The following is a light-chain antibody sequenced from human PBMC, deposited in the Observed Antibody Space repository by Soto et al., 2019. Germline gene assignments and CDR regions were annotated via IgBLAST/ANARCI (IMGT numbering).Light chain of an antibody. V-gene: IGKV3-20*01. CDR1: QSVGGNY. CDR3: QQYGTSPWA. CDR2: AAS. J-gene: IGKJ1*01. Sequence: EIVLTQFPGTLSLSPGERATLSCRASQSVGGNYVAWYQQKPGQAPRVIIYAASNRASGIPDRFSGSGSGSDFTLTISRLEHEDVAVYYCQQYGTSPWAFGQGTKVEIK.